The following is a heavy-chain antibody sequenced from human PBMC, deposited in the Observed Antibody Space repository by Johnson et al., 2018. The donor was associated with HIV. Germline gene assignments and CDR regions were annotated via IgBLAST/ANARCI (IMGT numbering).Heavy chain of an antibody. D-gene: IGHD1-26*01. CDR3: ARGERFGGTQEAFDI. Sequence: QVQLVESGGGVVQPGRSLRLSCAASGFTFSSYAMHWVRQAPGKGLEWVAVISYDGSNEYYADSVKGRFTIPRDNAKNSLYLQMNSRRAGDTAVYYCARGERFGGTQEAFDIWGQGTMVTVSS. CDR2: ISYDGSNE. J-gene: IGHJ3*02. V-gene: IGHV3-30*14. CDR1: GFTFSSYA.